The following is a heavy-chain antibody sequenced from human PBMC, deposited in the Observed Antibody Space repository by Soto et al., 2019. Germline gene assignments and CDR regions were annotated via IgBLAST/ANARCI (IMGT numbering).Heavy chain of an antibody. V-gene: IGHV3-23*01. CDR3: AKVGVGGDTFDY. CDR1: GFTFSSYA. D-gene: IGHD3-16*01. CDR2: ISGSGGAT. Sequence: EVQLLESGGGLVQPGGSLRLSCAASGFTFSSYAMTWVRQAPGKGLEWVSAISGSGGATYYADSVKGRFTISRDNSQNGLVPEMNSLRTQGPAQYYRAKVGVGGDTFDYWGQGTLVTVSS. J-gene: IGHJ4*02.